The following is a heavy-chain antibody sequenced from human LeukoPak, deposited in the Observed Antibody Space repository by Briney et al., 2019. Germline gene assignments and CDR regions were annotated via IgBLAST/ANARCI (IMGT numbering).Heavy chain of an antibody. CDR2: ISESDGTT. V-gene: IGHV3-23*01. J-gene: IGHJ4*02. CDR3: ANEGRTYYDFWSGYFTPSGCFDY. D-gene: IGHD3-3*01. CDR1: GFIFNSYA. Sequence: GGSLRLSCAASGFIFNSYAMSWVRQAPGKGLEWLSRISESDGTTHYADSVKGRFTISRDNSKNTLYLQMNSLRAEDTAVYYCANEGRTYYDFWSGYFTPSGCFDYWGQGTLVTVSS.